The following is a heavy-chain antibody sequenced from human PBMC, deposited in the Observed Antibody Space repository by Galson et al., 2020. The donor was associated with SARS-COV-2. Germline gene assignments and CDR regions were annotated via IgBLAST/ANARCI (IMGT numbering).Heavy chain of an antibody. V-gene: IGHV4-61*02. CDR2: ISTSGST. J-gene: IGHJ4*02. D-gene: IGHD6-13*01. CDR1: NGSISSGSYY. CDR3: ARGAALAFDY. Sequence: SETLSLTCTVSNGSISSGSYYWTWIRQPAGKGLEWIGRISTSGSTNYNPSLKSRVTISVDPSKNQFSLQLTSVTAADTAVYYCARGAALAFDYWGRGTLVTVSS.